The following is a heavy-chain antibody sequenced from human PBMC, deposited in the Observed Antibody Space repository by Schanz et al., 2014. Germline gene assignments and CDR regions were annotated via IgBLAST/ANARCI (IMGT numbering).Heavy chain of an antibody. Sequence: QVQLVQSGAEVKKPGASVKVSCKASGYSFISHAIHWVRQAPGQRLEWMGWISAYTNNTNYAQKVQGRVTMTTDTSTGTAYMELSSLTSDDSAVYYCARDRDQWDGNYLDYWGQGTLVTVSS. J-gene: IGHJ4*02. D-gene: IGHD1-26*01. CDR2: ISAYTNNT. CDR1: GYSFISHA. CDR3: ARDRDQWDGNYLDY. V-gene: IGHV1-3*01.